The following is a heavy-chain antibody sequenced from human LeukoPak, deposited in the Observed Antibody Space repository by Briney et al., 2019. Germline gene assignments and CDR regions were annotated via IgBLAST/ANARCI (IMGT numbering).Heavy chain of an antibody. CDR1: GFTFSSYW. Sequence: GGSLRLSCAASGFTFSSYWMHWVRQAPGKGLVWVSRINFDGTNTGSSTSYADSVKGRYTISRDNAKNALYLQMNSLRAEDTAVYYCARGYYYGSGSFDYWGQGTLVTVSS. J-gene: IGHJ4*02. CDR2: INFDGTNTGSST. CDR3: ARGYYYGSGSFDY. D-gene: IGHD3-10*01. V-gene: IGHV3-74*01.